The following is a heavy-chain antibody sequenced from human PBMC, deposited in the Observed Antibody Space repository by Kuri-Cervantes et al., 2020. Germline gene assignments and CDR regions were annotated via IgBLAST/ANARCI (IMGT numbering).Heavy chain of an antibody. CDR1: GASVSNYY. J-gene: IGHJ4*02. Sequence: SETLCLTCTVSGASVSNYYWSWIRQPPGKGLEWIGFFHYSGSPNYNPSLKSRVTISVDTSKNQFSLTLSSVTTADTAVYYCSRDGPTHPVHTFDYWGQGTPVTVSS. CDR2: FHYSGSP. V-gene: IGHV4-59*02. CDR3: SRDGPTHPVHTFDY. D-gene: IGHD6-6*01.